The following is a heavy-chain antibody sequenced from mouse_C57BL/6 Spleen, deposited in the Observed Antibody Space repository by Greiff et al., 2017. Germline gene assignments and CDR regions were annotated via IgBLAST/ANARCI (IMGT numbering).Heavy chain of an antibody. Sequence: VQLQESGPGMVKPSQSLSLTCTVTGYSITSGYDWHWIRHFPGNKLEWMGYISYSGSTNYNPSLKSRISITHDTSKNHFFLKLNSVTTEDTATYYCARGTTEGDWYFDVWGTGTTVTVSS. V-gene: IGHV3-1*01. CDR2: ISYSGST. CDR3: ARGTTEGDWYFDV. CDR1: GYSITSGYD. J-gene: IGHJ1*03. D-gene: IGHD1-1*01.